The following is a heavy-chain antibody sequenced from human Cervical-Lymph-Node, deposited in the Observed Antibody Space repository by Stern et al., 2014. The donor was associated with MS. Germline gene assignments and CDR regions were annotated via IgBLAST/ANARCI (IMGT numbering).Heavy chain of an antibody. D-gene: IGHD2-2*01. V-gene: IGHV1-46*01. CDR3: VRDREYCRSTSCYVNGMDV. CDR1: GYTFTTYQ. J-gene: IGHJ6*02. Sequence: VQSGAEVKKPGASVKVSCKASGYTFTTYQIHWVRQAPGQGLDWMGILXPNAGGTAYAQKFKGRVTMARDTSTSTVHMELSALTSEDAGVYYCVRDREYCRSTSCYVNGMDVWGQGTTVTVSS. CDR2: LXPNAGGT.